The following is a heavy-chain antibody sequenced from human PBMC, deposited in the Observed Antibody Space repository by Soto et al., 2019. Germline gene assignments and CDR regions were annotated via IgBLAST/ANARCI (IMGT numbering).Heavy chain of an antibody. CDR1: GFTFSSYG. V-gene: IGHV3-30*18. CDR3: AKVSPRYYDSSGYYADY. D-gene: IGHD3-22*01. CDR2: ISYDGSSK. J-gene: IGHJ4*02. Sequence: GGSLRLSCAASGFTFSSYGMHWVRQAPGKGLEWVAVISYDGSSKYYADSVKGRFTISRDNSKNTLYLQMNSLRAEDTAVYYCAKVSPRYYDSSGYYADYWGQGTLVTVSS.